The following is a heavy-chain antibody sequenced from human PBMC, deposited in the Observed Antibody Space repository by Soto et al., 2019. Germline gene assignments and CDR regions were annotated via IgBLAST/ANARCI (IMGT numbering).Heavy chain of an antibody. Sequence: GGSLSLSCAASGFTFSSYGMHWVRRAPGKGLEWVAVISYDGNNKYYADSVKGRFTISRDNFKNTLYLQMDSLRAEDTAMYYCAKDHLETTVTTPSYWGQGTLVTVSS. V-gene: IGHV3-30*18. CDR2: ISYDGNNK. D-gene: IGHD4-17*01. CDR3: AKDHLETTVTTPSY. J-gene: IGHJ4*02. CDR1: GFTFSSYG.